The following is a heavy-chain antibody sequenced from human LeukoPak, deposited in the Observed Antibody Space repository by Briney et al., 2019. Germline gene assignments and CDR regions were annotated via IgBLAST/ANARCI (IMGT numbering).Heavy chain of an antibody. D-gene: IGHD2-2*01. J-gene: IGHJ6*03. V-gene: IGHV3-21*01. CDR3: ARDQYCSSTSCYDYYMDV. CDR2: ISSSSSYI. Sequence: GGSLRLSCAASGFTFSSYSMNWVRQAPGKGLEWVSSISSSSSYIYYADSVKGRFTISRDNAKNSLYLQMNSLRAEDTAAYYCARDQYCSSTSCYDYYMDVWGKGTTVTVSS. CDR1: GFTFSSYS.